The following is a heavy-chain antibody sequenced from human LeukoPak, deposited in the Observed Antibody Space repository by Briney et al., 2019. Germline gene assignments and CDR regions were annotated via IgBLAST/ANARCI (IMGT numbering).Heavy chain of an antibody. D-gene: IGHD3-22*01. CDR2: INPNSGRT. V-gene: IGHV1-2*02. Sequence: ASVKVSCKASGYTFTGYYMHWVRQAPGQGLEWMGWINPNSGRTNYAQKFQGRVTMTGDTSISTAYMELTRLTSDDTAVYYCTRGTYYDSSAYSGVRLFDYWGQGTLVTVSS. J-gene: IGHJ4*02. CDR1: GYTFTGYY. CDR3: TRGTYYDSSAYSGVRLFDY.